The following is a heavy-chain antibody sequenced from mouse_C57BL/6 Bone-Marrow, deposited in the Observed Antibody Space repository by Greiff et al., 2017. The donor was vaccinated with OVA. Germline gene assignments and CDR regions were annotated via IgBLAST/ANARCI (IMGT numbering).Heavy chain of an antibody. CDR2: ISNGGGST. D-gene: IGHD1-1*01. Sequence: EVQRVESGGGLVQPGGSLKLSCAASGFTFSDYYMYWVRQTPEKRLEWVAYISNGGGSTYYPDTVKGRFTISRDNAKNTLYLQMSRLKSEDTAMYYCARDYYGSGYYAMDYWGQGTSVTVSS. CDR3: ARDYYGSGYYAMDY. J-gene: IGHJ4*01. V-gene: IGHV5-12*01. CDR1: GFTFSDYY.